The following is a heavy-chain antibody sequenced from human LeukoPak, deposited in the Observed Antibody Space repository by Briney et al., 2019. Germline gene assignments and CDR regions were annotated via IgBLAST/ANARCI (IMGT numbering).Heavy chain of an antibody. CDR3: ARDRSRDYVWGSYRYTSSRFDP. D-gene: IGHD3-16*02. CDR1: GYTFTSYG. V-gene: IGHV1-18*01. J-gene: IGHJ5*02. CDR2: ISAYNGNT. Sequence: GASVKVSCKASGYTFTSYGINWVRQAPGQGPEWMGWISAYNGNTNYAQNLQDRVTMTTDTSTSTAYMELRSLRSDDTAVYYCARDRSRDYVWGSYRYTSSRFDPWGQGTLVTVSS.